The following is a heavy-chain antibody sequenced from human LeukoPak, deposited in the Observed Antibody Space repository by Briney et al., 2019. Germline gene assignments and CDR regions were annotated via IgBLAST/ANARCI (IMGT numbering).Heavy chain of an antibody. CDR1: GFSFSSYW. Sequence: GGSLRLSCAASGFSFSSYWMHWVRQAPGKGLVWVSRINYGGSSTSYADSVKGRFTISRDDSKNTLYLQMNSLRAEDTAMYYCARGLPPVMKYYFDYWGQGTLVTVSS. CDR2: INYGGSST. CDR3: ARGLPPVMKYYFDY. D-gene: IGHD4-11*01. V-gene: IGHV3-74*01. J-gene: IGHJ4*02.